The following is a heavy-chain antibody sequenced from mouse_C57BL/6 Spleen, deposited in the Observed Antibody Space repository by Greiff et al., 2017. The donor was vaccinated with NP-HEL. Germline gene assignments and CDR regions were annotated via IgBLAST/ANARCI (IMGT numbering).Heavy chain of an antibody. Sequence: QVQLQQPGAELVKPGASVKLSCKASGYTFTSYWMQWVKQRPGQGLEWIGEIDPSDSYTNYNQKFKGKATLTVDPSSSTAYMQLSSLTSEDSAVYYCARNGYYVKEFAYWGQGTLVTVSA. CDR2: IDPSDSYT. CDR3: ARNGYYVKEFAY. D-gene: IGHD2-3*01. CDR1: GYTFTSYW. V-gene: IGHV1-50*01. J-gene: IGHJ3*01.